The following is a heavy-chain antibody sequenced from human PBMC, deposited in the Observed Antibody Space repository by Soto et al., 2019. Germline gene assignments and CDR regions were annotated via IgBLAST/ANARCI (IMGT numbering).Heavy chain of an antibody. D-gene: IGHD6-19*01. Sequence: GGSLRLSCAASGFTFSNAWMNWVRQAPGKGLEWVGRIKSKTDGGTTDYAAPVKGRFTISRDDSKNTLYLQMNSLKTEDTAVYYCTTGLAVAGSYYYYGMDVWGQGTTVTVSS. J-gene: IGHJ6*02. CDR2: IKSKTDGGTT. CDR3: TTGLAVAGSYYYYGMDV. V-gene: IGHV3-15*07. CDR1: GFTFSNAW.